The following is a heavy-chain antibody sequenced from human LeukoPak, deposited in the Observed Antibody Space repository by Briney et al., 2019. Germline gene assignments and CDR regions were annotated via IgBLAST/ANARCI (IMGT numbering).Heavy chain of an antibody. CDR1: GFTFSSYG. CDR2: ISYDGSNK. D-gene: IGHD4-17*01. J-gene: IGHJ4*02. CDR3: AKALYYGDYFDY. V-gene: IGHV3-33*05. Sequence: GGSLRLSCAASGFTFSSYGMHWVRQAPGKGLEWVAVISYDGSNKYYADSVKGRFTISRDNSKNTLYLQMNSLRAEDTAVYYCAKALYYGDYFDYWGQGTLVTVSS.